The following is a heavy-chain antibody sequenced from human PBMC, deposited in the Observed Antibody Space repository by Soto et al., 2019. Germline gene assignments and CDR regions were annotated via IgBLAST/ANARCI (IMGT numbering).Heavy chain of an antibody. CDR1: GGTFSSYT. J-gene: IGHJ6*02. Sequence: QVQLVQSGAEVKKPGSSVKVSCKASGGTFSSYTISWVRQAPGQGLEWMGRIIPILGIANYAQKFQGRVTITADKATSTAYMELRRLRSEDPAVYYCARGGGSDYYGMDVWGQGTTVTVSS. CDR2: IIPILGIA. CDR3: ARGGGSDYYGMDV. V-gene: IGHV1-69*02. D-gene: IGHD2-15*01.